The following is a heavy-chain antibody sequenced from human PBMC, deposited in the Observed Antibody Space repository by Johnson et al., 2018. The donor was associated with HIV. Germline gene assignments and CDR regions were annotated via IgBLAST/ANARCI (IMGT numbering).Heavy chain of an antibody. CDR1: GFTFSSYW. CDR2: IRQDGSEK. V-gene: IGHV3-7*01. D-gene: IGHD3-22*01. J-gene: IGHJ3*02. Sequence: VQLVESGGGVVQPGRSLRLSCAASGFTFSSYWMSWVRQAPGKGLEWVANIRQDGSEKYYVGSVKGRFTVSRDNARKSLYLQMNSLRAEDTAVYYCAREWLYDALDIWGQGTMVTVSS. CDR3: AREWLYDALDI.